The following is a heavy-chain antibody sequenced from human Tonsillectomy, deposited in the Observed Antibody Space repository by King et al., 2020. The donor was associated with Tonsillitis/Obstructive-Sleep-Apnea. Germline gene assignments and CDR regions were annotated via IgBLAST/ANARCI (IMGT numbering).Heavy chain of an antibody. CDR1: GYTFTTYG. D-gene: IGHD4-17*01. CDR2: ISPYNGNT. CDR3: ARDVVGYGADSLDAFDI. Sequence: QLVQSGAEVKKPGASLKVSCKSSGYTFTTYGISWVRQAPGQGLEWMGWISPYNGNTNYVQKFQDRVSMTTDTSTSTVYMELRSLRSDDTAVYYCARDVVGYGADSLDAFDIWGQGTMVTVSS. V-gene: IGHV1-18*01. J-gene: IGHJ3*02.